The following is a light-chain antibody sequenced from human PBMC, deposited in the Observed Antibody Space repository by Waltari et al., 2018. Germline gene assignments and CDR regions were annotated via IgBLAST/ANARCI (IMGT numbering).Light chain of an antibody. V-gene: IGKV1-39*01. J-gene: IGKJ1*01. Sequence: DIQMRQSPSSLSASVRDRVTITCRESQHIDIYSSWYQKKPGKAPKLLIYLTSALKGGVLSRVSGSGAGTDFTVTISSLQPEDFGTYYCRQTFSVPRTFGQGTKVEV. CDR1: QHIDIY. CDR3: RQTFSVPRT. CDR2: LTS.